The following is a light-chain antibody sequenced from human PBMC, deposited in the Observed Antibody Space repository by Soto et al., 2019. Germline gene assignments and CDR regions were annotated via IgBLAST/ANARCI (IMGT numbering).Light chain of an antibody. CDR1: SSDVGGYNY. Sequence: QSALTQPASVSGSPGQSITISCTGTSSDVGGYNYVSWYQQHPGKAPKLMIYDVSNRPSGVSNRFSGSKSGNTASLTISGLQAVDEADNYFSSYTSSSTLVFGGGTNLAVL. CDR2: DVS. J-gene: IGLJ2*01. CDR3: SSYTSSSTLV. V-gene: IGLV2-14*01.